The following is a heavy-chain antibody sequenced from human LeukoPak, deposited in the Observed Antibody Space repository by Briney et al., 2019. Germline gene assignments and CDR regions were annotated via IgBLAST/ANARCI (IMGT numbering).Heavy chain of an antibody. V-gene: IGHV4-59*01. CDR3: ARWGHFDTSGYFVADY. CDR2: IYYTETT. Sequence: SETLSLTCTVSDGSISSYYWNWFRQPPGKGLEWIGHIYYTETTHYNPSLKSRVSISIDTSKNQFSLKLRSVTAVDTAVYYCARWGHFDTSGYFVADYWGQGTLITVSS. J-gene: IGHJ4*02. D-gene: IGHD3-22*01. CDR1: DGSISSYY.